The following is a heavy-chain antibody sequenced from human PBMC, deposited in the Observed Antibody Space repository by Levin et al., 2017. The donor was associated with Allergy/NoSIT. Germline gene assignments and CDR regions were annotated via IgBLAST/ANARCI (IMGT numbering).Heavy chain of an antibody. V-gene: IGHV4-38-2*02. CDR1: AYSISTGYY. CDR2: IYHSGGT. Sequence: PSQTLSLTCAVSAYSISTGYYWGWIRQPPGKGLEWIGSIYHSGGTYYNPSLKSRVTISVDTSRNQFSLKLSSVTAADTAVYYCAREGGSYYPYYFDYWGQGTLIIVSS. CDR3: AREGGSYYPYYFDY. J-gene: IGHJ4*02. D-gene: IGHD3-16*01.